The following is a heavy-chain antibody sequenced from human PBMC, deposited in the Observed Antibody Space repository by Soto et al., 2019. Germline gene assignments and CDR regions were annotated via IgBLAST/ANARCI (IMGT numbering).Heavy chain of an antibody. CDR2: INPSGSSI. Sequence: ASVKASSKASGYNFTRYNMHWVRQAPGQGLEWMGIINPSGSSISYAQKFQGRVTMTRVTPTSTDYMKLSSLRSEDTTVYYSAREDWDHVVGAPYYYYNGMNVIGRVTTITVSS. CDR3: AREDWDHVVGAPYYYYNGMNV. D-gene: IGHD3-16*01. V-gene: IGHV1-46*01. J-gene: IGHJ6*02. CDR1: GYNFTRYN.